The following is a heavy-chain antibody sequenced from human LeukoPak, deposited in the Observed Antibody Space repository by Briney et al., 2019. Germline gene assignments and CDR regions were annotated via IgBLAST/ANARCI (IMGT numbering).Heavy chain of an antibody. CDR2: IYYSGST. J-gene: IGHJ3*02. CDR3: ARDVGPTNRMAFDI. D-gene: IGHD1-14*01. Sequence: PSETLSLTCTVSGVSISSSSYYWGWLRQPPGKGLEWIGSIYYSGSTYYNPALKSRVTISVDTSKNQFSLKLSSVTAADTAVDYCARDVGPTNRMAFDIWGQGTMVTVSS. CDR1: GVSISSSSYY. V-gene: IGHV4-39*07.